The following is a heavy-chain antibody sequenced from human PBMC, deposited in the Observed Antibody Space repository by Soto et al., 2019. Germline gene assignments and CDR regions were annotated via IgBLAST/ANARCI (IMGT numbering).Heavy chain of an antibody. D-gene: IGHD5-12*01. V-gene: IGHV3-23*01. CDR2: LSGSGGST. Sequence: EVQLLESGGGLVQPGGSLRLSCAASGFTFGSSGMSWVRQAPGQGLEWISGLSGSGGSTYYAYSVKGRFTISRDTSKSTLCLQMHSLRFEDTAVYYCAKDSGYDHTDWGQGTLVTVSS. CDR1: GFTFGSSG. CDR3: AKDSGYDHTD. J-gene: IGHJ4*02.